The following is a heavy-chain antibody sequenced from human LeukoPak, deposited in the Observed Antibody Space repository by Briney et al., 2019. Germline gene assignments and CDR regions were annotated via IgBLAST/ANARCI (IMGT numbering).Heavy chain of an antibody. Sequence: GRSLKLSCAASGFTFSSYSMHWVRRAPGKGLEWVAIMAYDGSNEYYADSVKGRFTISRDNSKNTLYLQMNSLIAEDTAVYYCARERLRYCSGGVCHNFDYWGQGTLVTVSS. D-gene: IGHD2-8*02. J-gene: IGHJ4*02. CDR1: GFTFSSYS. V-gene: IGHV3-30-3*01. CDR2: MAYDGSNE. CDR3: ARERLRYCSGGVCHNFDY.